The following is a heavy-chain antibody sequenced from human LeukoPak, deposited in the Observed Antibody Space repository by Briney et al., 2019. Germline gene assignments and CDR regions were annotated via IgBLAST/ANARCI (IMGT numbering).Heavy chain of an antibody. V-gene: IGHV4-39*07. D-gene: IGHD6-19*01. CDR1: GGSISTTGYY. J-gene: IGHJ6*02. CDR3: ARSSSGWYPRGMDV. CDR2: IYYSGST. Sequence: SETLSLTCSVSGGSISTTGYYWAWIRQPPGKGLQWIASIYYSGSTYYNPSLKSRVTISVDTSKNQFSLKPSSVTAADTAVYYCARSSSGWYPRGMDVWGQGTTVTVSS.